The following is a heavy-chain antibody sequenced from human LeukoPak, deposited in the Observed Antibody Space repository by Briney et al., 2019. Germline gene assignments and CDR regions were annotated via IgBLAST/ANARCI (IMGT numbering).Heavy chain of an antibody. J-gene: IGHJ6*02. CDR2: ISSSSSTI. V-gene: IGHV3-11*04. Sequence: PGGSLRLSCAASGFTFSDYYMSWIRQAPGKGLEWVSYISSSSSTIYYADSVKGRFTISRDNAKNSLYLQMNSLRAEDTAVYHCARDSPGQWLAYYYYGMDVWGQGTTVTVSS. CDR1: GFTFSDYY. D-gene: IGHD6-19*01. CDR3: ARDSPGQWLAYYYYGMDV.